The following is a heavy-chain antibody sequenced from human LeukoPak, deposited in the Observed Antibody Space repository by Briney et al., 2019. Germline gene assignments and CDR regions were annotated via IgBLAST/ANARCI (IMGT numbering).Heavy chain of an antibody. CDR1: GGTFSSYA. Sequence: SVKVSCKASGGTFSSYAISWVRQAPGQGLEWMGGIIPIFGTANYAQKFQGRVTITADESTSTAYMELSSLRSEDTAVYYCARAAQQWLVHGFFDYWGQGTLVTVSS. V-gene: IGHV1-69*13. D-gene: IGHD6-19*01. J-gene: IGHJ4*02. CDR3: ARAAQQWLVHGFFDY. CDR2: IIPIFGTA.